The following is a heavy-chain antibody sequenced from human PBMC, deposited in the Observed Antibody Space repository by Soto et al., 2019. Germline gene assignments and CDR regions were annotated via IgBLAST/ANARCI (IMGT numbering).Heavy chain of an antibody. D-gene: IGHD5-18*01. CDR2: ISWNSGSI. J-gene: IGHJ4*02. CDR3: AKDTRGQLWLPGDY. Sequence: GGSLRLSCAASGFTFDDYAMHWVRQAPGKGLEWVSGISWNSGSIGYADSVKGRFTISRDNAKNSLYLQMNSLRAEATALYYCAKDTRGQLWLPGDYWGQGTLVTVSS. V-gene: IGHV3-9*01. CDR1: GFTFDDYA.